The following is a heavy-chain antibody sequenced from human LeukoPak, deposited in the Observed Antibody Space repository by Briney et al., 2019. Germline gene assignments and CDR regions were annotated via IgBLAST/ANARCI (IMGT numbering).Heavy chain of an antibody. CDR2: ISSSSSTI. J-gene: IGHJ6*02. CDR1: GFTSSSYS. CDR3: ARVRRSAKNYYGMDV. V-gene: IGHV3-48*02. Sequence: LAGGSLRLSCAASGFTSSSYSMNWVRQAPGKGLEWVSYISSSSSTIYYADSVKGRFTISRDNAKNSLFLQMNSLRDEDTAVYYCARVRRSAKNYYGMDVWGQGSTVTVSS.